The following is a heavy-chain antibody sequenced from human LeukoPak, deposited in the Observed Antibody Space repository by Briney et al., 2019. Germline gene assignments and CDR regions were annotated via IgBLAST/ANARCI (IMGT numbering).Heavy chain of an antibody. CDR2: ISYDGSNK. CDR3: AKDLVARSSSSSFDY. D-gene: IGHD6-6*01. Sequence: TGGSLRLSCAASGFTFSSYGMHWVRQAPGKGLEWVAVISYDGSNKYYADSVKGRFTTSRDNSKNTLYLQMNSLRAEDTAVYYCAKDLVARSSSSSFDYWGQGTLVTVSS. J-gene: IGHJ4*02. CDR1: GFTFSSYG. V-gene: IGHV3-30*18.